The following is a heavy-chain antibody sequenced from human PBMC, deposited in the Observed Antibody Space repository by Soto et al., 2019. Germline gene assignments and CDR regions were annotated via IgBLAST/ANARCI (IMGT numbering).Heavy chain of an antibody. J-gene: IGHJ6*02. D-gene: IGHD2-21*01. Sequence: QVQLQESGPGLVKPSQTLSLTCSVSGASISSGGYYWNWIRQHPGKGLEWIGYIYYSGTTYYNPSLKRRVTISVDTSKNQFSVKLSSVTAADTAVYYCAASCVGCGGFNYYGMDVWGQGTTVTVSS. CDR1: GASISSGGYY. CDR2: IYYSGTT. CDR3: AASCVGCGGFNYYGMDV. V-gene: IGHV4-31*03.